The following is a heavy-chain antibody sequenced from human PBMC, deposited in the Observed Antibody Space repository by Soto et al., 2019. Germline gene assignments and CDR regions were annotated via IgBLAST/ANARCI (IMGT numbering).Heavy chain of an antibody. CDR2: LYWYDDK. J-gene: IGHJ4*02. V-gene: IGHV2-5*01. CDR1: GFSVISTGEG. CDR3: ARRRKAQIVATVFDY. Sequence: QITLKESGPTLVKPTQTLTLTCTFTGFSVISTGEGVGFIRQPPGKALEWLALLYWYDDKRYSPSLKCRLTTTKDTLKTPVVLTMTNMDPLDPATCYCARRRKAQIVATVFDYWGQGTRVSVSS. D-gene: IGHD2-21*01.